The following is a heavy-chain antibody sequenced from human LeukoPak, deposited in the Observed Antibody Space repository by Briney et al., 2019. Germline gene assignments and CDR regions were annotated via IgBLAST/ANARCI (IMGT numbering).Heavy chain of an antibody. J-gene: IGHJ4*02. Sequence: ASVKVSCKASGYTFTGYYMHWVRQAPGQGLEWMGWVNPNSGGTIFAQKFQGRVTMTRDTSISTAYMELRSLRSGDTAVYYCARGVAFSDYWGQGTLVTVSS. CDR3: ARGVAFSDY. D-gene: IGHD5-12*01. V-gene: IGHV1-2*02. CDR1: GYTFTGYY. CDR2: VNPNSGGT.